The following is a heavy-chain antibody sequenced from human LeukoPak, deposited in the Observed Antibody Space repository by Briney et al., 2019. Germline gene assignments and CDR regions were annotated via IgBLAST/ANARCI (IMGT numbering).Heavy chain of an antibody. D-gene: IGHD2-2*01. Sequence: SETLSLTCTVSGGSISSGTYYWSWIRQPAEKGLEWIGRISASGITNYNPSLKSRITISVATSKNQFSLQLTSVPAADTAVYFCARTLLPATVGAFDSWGQGTVVTDSS. J-gene: IGHJ3*02. V-gene: IGHV4-61*02. CDR1: GGSISSGTYY. CDR2: ISASGIT. CDR3: ARTLLPATVGAFDS.